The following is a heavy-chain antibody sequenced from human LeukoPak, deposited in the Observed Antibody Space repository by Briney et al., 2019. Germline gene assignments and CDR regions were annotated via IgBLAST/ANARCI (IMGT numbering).Heavy chain of an antibody. D-gene: IGHD2-2*01. CDR1: GFTFSSYA. CDR3: ARTPQKYCTSTTCYPDY. Sequence: PGGSLRLSCAASGFTFSSYAMSWVRLAPGKGLEWVSTISGSDDTTYYADSARGRFTVSRDNSKNTLYLHMNSLRAENTAVYYCARTPQKYCTSTTCYPDYWGQGTLVTVSS. CDR2: ISGSDDTT. V-gene: IGHV3-23*01. J-gene: IGHJ4*02.